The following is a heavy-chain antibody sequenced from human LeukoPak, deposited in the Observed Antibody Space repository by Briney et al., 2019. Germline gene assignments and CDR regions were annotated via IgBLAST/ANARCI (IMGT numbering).Heavy chain of an antibody. J-gene: IGHJ6*02. Sequence: GESLKISCKGSGYSFTSYCISWVRKMPGKGLEWMGRIDPSDYYTTYSTSFKGHVTFSADKSISTADLQGSSLKAYDPAMYYCASLEWELHIYGMDVWVQGISVTVA. D-gene: IGHD1-26*01. CDR2: IDPSDYYT. CDR3: ASLEWELHIYGMDV. V-gene: IGHV5-10-1*01. CDR1: GYSFTSYC.